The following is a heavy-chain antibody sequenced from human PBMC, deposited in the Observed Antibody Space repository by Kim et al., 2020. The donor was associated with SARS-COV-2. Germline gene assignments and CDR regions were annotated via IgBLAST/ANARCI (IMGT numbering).Heavy chain of an antibody. CDR3: ARLITPLGYYNMDV. CDR1: GGSFSDYY. V-gene: IGHV4-34*01. J-gene: IGHJ6*02. CDR2: INHIGST. D-gene: IGHD3-10*01. Sequence: SETLSLTCAIYGGSFSDYYWSWIRQAPGKGLEWIGGINHIGSTNDNPSLKSRLTMSVDTSKNQFSLKLRSVTAADAAVYYCARLITPLGYYNMDVWGHGT.